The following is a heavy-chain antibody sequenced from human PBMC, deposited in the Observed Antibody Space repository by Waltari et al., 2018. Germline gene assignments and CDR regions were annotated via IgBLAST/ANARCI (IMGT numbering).Heavy chain of an antibody. V-gene: IGHV4-34*01. CDR1: GGSFSGYY. CDR3: ARGGISGSYLWDY. CDR2: INHSGST. Sequence: QVQLQQWGAGLLKPSETLSLTCAVYGGSFSGYYWSWIRQPPGKGLEWIGEINHSGSTNYHPSLKSRVTISVDTSKNQFSLKLSSVTAADTAVYYCARGGISGSYLWDYWGQGTLVTVSS. J-gene: IGHJ4*02. D-gene: IGHD1-26*01.